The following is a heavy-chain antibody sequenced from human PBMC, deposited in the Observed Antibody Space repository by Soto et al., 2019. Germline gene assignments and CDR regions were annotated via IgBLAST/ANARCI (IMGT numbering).Heavy chain of an antibody. CDR2: IIPIFGTA. J-gene: IGHJ4*02. D-gene: IGHD6-6*01. Sequence: SVKVSCKASGGAFSSYAISWVRQAPGQGLEWMGGIIPIFGTANYAQKFQGRVTITADESTSTAYMELSSLRSEDTAVYYCARWVREYSSSSDDYWGQGTLVTVSS. V-gene: IGHV1-69*13. CDR3: ARWVREYSSSSDDY. CDR1: GGAFSSYA.